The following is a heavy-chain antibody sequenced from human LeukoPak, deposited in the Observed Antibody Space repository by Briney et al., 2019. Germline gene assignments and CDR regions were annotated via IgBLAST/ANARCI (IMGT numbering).Heavy chain of an antibody. V-gene: IGHV3-74*01. CDR1: GFTFTSYW. D-gene: IGHD4-17*01. CDR3: ATDLG. CDR2: VFHAGSGP. Sequence: GGSLRLSCAASGFTFTSYWMHWVRQPPGKGLVWVSRVFHAGSGPAYADSVTGRFTFSRDNAKNTVYLQMNSLRAEDTAVYYCATDLGWGQGTLVTVSS. J-gene: IGHJ4*02.